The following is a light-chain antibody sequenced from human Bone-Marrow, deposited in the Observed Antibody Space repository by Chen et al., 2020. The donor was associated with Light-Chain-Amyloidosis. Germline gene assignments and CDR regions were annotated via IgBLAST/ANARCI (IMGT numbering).Light chain of an antibody. CDR2: EVT. Sequence: QSALTQPASVSGSPGQSITISCTGTSSDVGGDNHVSWYQQHPDKAPKLMIYEVTNRPSWVPERFSGSKDDNAASLTISGLQTEDEADYCCSSYTITNTRVFGSGTRVTVL. J-gene: IGLJ1*01. V-gene: IGLV2-14*01. CDR1: SSDVGGDNH. CDR3: SSYTITNTRV.